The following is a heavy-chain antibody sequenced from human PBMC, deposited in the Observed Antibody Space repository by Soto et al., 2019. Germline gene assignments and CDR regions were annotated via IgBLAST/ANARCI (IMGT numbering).Heavy chain of an antibody. D-gene: IGHD4-17*01. CDR1: GGSIRSGGYY. CDR2: VYYSGST. Sequence: QVQLQESGPGLVKPSQTLSLTCTVSGGSIRSGGYYWSWIRQPPGTGLEWIGYVYYSGSTYFNPSLKSRVTISVDTSKNQFSLKLSSVTAADTAVYYCARGVGNDYSDYYFDYWGQGTLVTVSS. J-gene: IGHJ4*02. CDR3: ARGVGNDYSDYYFDY. V-gene: IGHV4-31*03.